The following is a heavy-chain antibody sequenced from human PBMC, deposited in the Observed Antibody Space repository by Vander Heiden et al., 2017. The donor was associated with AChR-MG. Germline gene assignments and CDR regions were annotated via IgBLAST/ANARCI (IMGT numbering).Heavy chain of an antibody. CDR3: AKLLYDSSGYYYHGMDV. V-gene: IGHV3-23*01. CDR1: GFTFSSHP. D-gene: IGHD3-22*01. CDR2: ISGSGGST. J-gene: IGHJ6*02. Sequence: EVQLLESGGGLVQPGGSLRLSCAASGFTFSSHPMSWVRQAPGKGLEWVSAISGSGGSTYYADSVKGRFTISRDNSKNTLYLKMNSLRAEDTAVYYCAKLLYDSSGYYYHGMDVWGQGTTVTVSS.